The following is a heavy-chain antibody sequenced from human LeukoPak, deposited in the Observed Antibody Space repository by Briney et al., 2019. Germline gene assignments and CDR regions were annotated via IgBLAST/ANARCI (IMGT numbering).Heavy chain of an antibody. CDR2: ISSSSSYI. Sequence: GGSLRLYCAASGFTFRSYSMNWVRQAPGKGLEGVSSISSSSSYIYYADSVKGRFTISRDNAKNSLYLQMNSLRAEDTAVYYCVRCKLDVLGSYRYFGPTFDPWGQGTLVNVSS. J-gene: IGHJ5*02. CDR1: GFTFRSYS. V-gene: IGHV3-21*01. D-gene: IGHD3-16*02. CDR3: VRCKLDVLGSYRYFGPTFDP.